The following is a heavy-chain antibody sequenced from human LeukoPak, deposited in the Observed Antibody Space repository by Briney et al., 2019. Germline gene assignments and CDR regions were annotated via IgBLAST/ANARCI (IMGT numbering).Heavy chain of an antibody. V-gene: IGHV4-4*07. CDR2: IYFSGST. CDR3: LSLMASPTHFDY. J-gene: IGHJ4*02. D-gene: IGHD5-24*01. CDR1: GGSISSYY. Sequence: SSETLSLTCTVSGGSISSYYWSWIRQPAGKGLEWIGRIYFSGSTNYNPSLKSRVTMSVDTSKNQFSLRLSPVTAADTAVYYCLSLMASPTHFDYWGQGTLVTVSS.